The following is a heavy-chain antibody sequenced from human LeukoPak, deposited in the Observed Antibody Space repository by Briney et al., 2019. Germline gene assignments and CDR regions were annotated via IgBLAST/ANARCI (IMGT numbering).Heavy chain of an antibody. CDR3: AKWGFIAPTGNPIRESFQH. CDR1: GFTFSSSG. V-gene: IGHV3-30*02. Sequence: GGSLRLSCAASGFTFSSSGMHWVRQAPGKGLEWVAFIRNDGSNKYYADSVRGRFTISRDNSKNTVSLQMSSLGPEDTAVFYCAKWGFIAPTGNPIRESFQHWGQGTLVSVSS. J-gene: IGHJ1*01. D-gene: IGHD6-13*01. CDR2: IRNDGSNK.